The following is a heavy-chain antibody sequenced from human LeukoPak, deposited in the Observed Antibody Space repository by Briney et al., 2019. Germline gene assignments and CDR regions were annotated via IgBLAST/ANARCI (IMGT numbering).Heavy chain of an antibody. V-gene: IGHV4-39*07. CDR1: GGSISSSGYY. CDR3: ATGLITSGSYFDY. D-gene: IGHD1-26*01. Sequence: PSETLSLTCTVSGGSISSSGYYWGWVRQPPGKGLEWIGSIYYSGSTYYSPSLKSRVTISVDTSKNQFSLKLSSVTAADTAVYYCATGLITSGSYFDYWGQGTLVTVSS. CDR2: IYYSGST. J-gene: IGHJ4*02.